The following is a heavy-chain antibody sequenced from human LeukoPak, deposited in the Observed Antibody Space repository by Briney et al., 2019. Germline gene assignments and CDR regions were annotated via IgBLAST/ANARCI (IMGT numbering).Heavy chain of an antibody. D-gene: IGHD6-13*01. Sequence: ASVKVSCKASGYTFTGYYMHWVRQAPGQGLEWMGWINPNSGGTNYAQKFQGRVTMTRNTSISTAYMELSSLRSEDTAVYYCARGLAAAGQDDYWGQGTLVTVSS. CDR3: ARGLAAAGQDDY. CDR1: GYTFTGYY. V-gene: IGHV1-2*02. CDR2: INPNSGGT. J-gene: IGHJ4*02.